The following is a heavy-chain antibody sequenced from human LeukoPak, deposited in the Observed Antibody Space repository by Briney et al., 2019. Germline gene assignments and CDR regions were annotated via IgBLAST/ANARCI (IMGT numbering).Heavy chain of an antibody. V-gene: IGHV1-2*02. D-gene: IGHD5-12*01. CDR3: ARGPSEDIVAYFDY. CDR2: INPTGDGT. J-gene: IGHJ4*02. Sequence: ASVKVSCKASGSTFTDDYIHWVRQAPGQGLEWMGSINPTGDGTHYAQKFQGRITMTRDTSITTAYMELSSLRSDDTAVYYCARGPSEDIVAYFDYWGQGTLVTVSS. CDR1: GSTFTDDY.